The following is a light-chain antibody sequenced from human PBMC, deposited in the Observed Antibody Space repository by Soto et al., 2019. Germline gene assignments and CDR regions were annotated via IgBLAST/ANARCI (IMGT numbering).Light chain of an antibody. Sequence: DIQMTQSPSSLSASVGDRVTIACRASHGISNYLAWYQQKPGKVPKLLICAASTLQSGVPSRFSGSGSGTDFTLTTSSLQPEDVATYYCQKYISAPLTFGGGTKVEIK. CDR2: AAS. CDR3: QKYISAPLT. J-gene: IGKJ4*01. V-gene: IGKV1-27*01. CDR1: HGISNY.